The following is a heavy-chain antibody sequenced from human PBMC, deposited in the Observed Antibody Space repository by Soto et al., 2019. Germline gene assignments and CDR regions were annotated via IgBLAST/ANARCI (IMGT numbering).Heavy chain of an antibody. D-gene: IGHD6-25*01. CDR2: ISGHNGVT. V-gene: IGHV1-18*04. Sequence: QVQLVQSGPEVKKPEASVKVSCKTSGYTFTSSGISWVRQAPGQGPEWMGWISGHNGVTHFARNFQDRVTLTIDSSTTKAYMEVRSLSFADTAIYYCARDQGGYGIFDDWGQGTLVTVSS. CDR3: ARDQGGYGIFDD. J-gene: IGHJ4*02. CDR1: GYTFTSSG.